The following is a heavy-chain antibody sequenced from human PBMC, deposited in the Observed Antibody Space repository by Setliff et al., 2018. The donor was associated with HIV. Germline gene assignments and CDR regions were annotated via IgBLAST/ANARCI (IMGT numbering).Heavy chain of an antibody. CDR3: ARVLDYYDSSPYYLDY. V-gene: IGHV4-59*01. D-gene: IGHD3-22*01. Sequence: SETLSLTCTVSGASIRSFHWSWIRQPPGKGLEWIGYIYYSGSANYTPSLKSRVTISLDTSKSQFSLKLSSVTAADTAMYYCARVLDYYDSSPYYLDYWGQGTLVTVSS. J-gene: IGHJ4*02. CDR1: GASIRSFH. CDR2: IYYSGSA.